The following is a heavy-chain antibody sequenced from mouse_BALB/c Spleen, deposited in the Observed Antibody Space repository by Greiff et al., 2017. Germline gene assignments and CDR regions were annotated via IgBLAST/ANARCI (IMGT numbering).Heavy chain of an antibody. CDR3: ASYGGDFDV. V-gene: IGHV5-6-5*01. Sequence: EVQGVESGGGLVKPGGSLKLSCAASGFTFSSYAMSWVRQTPEKRLEWVASISSGGSTYYPDSVKGRFTISRDNARNILYLQMSSLRSEDTAMYYCASYGGDFDVWGAGTTVTVSS. D-gene: IGHD1-1*02. CDR1: GFTFSSYA. CDR2: ISSGGST. J-gene: IGHJ1*01.